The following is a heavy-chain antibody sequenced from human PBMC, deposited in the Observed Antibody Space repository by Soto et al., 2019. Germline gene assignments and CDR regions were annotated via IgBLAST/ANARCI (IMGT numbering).Heavy chain of an antibody. V-gene: IGHV1-3*01. Sequence: ASVKVSCKASGYTFTSYAMHWVRQAPGQRLEWMGWINAGNGNTKYSQKFQGTVTIIRDTSASTAYMELSSLRSEDTAVYYCARGYCSGSSCYPNYWGQGTLVTVSS. CDR1: GYTFTSYA. J-gene: IGHJ4*02. CDR2: INAGNGNT. D-gene: IGHD2-15*01. CDR3: ARGYCSGSSCYPNY.